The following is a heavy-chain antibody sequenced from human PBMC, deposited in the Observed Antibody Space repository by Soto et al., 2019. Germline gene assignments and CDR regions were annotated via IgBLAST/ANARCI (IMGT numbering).Heavy chain of an antibody. V-gene: IGHV3-23*01. Sequence: EVQLLESGGGLVQPGGSLRLSCAASGFTFSSYAMSWVRQAPGKGLEWVSVISGSGDSTYYADSVRGRFTISRDNPKNALYLQMNGMRAEDTDVYYCENDRAGAAAGPTKFYGMDVWGQGTTVTVSS. CDR3: ENDRAGAAAGPTKFYGMDV. CDR1: GFTFSSYA. CDR2: ISGSGDST. D-gene: IGHD6-13*01. J-gene: IGHJ6*02.